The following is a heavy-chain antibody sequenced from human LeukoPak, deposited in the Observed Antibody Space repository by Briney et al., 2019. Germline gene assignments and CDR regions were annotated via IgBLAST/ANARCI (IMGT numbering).Heavy chain of an antibody. J-gene: IGHJ4*02. V-gene: IGHV3-23*01. CDR3: APSYCGGDCSSYYFDY. D-gene: IGHD2-21*02. CDR1: GFTFSSYA. Sequence: GGSLRLSCAASGFTFSSYAMSWVRQAPGKGLEWVSAISGSGGSTYYADSVKGRFTISRDNSKNTLYLQMNSLRAEDTAVYNCAPSYCGGDCSSYYFDYWGQGTLVTVSS. CDR2: ISGSGGST.